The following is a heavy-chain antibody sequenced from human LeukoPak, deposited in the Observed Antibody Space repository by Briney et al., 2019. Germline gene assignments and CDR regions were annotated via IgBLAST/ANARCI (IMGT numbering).Heavy chain of an antibody. Sequence: GGSLRLSCAASGFTFSTYAMSWVRQPPGKGLEWVSAFSGSGGSTYYADSVKGRFTISRDNAKNSLYLQMNSLRAEDTAVYYCARDPGYCSGGSCQYYYYYYMDVWGKGTTVTISS. CDR2: FSGSGGST. J-gene: IGHJ6*03. D-gene: IGHD2-15*01. CDR3: ARDPGYCSGGSCQYYYYYYMDV. V-gene: IGHV3-23*01. CDR1: GFTFSTYA.